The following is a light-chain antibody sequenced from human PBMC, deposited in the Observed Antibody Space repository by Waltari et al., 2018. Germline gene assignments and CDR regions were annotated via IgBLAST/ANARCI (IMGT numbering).Light chain of an antibody. V-gene: IGLV2-14*01. CDR1: DSDVGAYNF. J-gene: IGLJ1*01. Sequence: QSALTQPASVPGSPGQSITISCTGTDSDVGAYNFVSWYRKHPGKAPHLIITEVSDRPPGISDRFSGSKSDNTASLTISGLQADDEAVYYCSSYTTSNAPGVFGTGTKVTVL. CDR3: SSYTTSNAPGV. CDR2: EVS.